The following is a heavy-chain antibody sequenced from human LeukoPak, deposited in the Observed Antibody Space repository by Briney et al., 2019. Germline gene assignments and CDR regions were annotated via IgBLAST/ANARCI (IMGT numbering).Heavy chain of an antibody. CDR3: ARVSSSWYEAGGYFDY. CDR1: GYTFTGYY. CDR2: INPNSGGT. J-gene: IGHJ4*02. D-gene: IGHD6-13*01. V-gene: IGHV1-2*02. Sequence: ASVKVSCKASGYTFTGYYMHWVRQAPGQGLEWMGWINPNSGGTNYAQKFQGRVTMTSDTSISTAYMELSRLRSDDTAVYYCARVSSSWYEAGGYFDYWGQGTLVTVSS.